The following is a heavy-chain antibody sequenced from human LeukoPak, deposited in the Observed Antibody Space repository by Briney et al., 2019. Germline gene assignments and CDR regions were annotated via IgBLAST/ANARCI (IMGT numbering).Heavy chain of an antibody. CDR2: INHSGST. J-gene: IGHJ4*02. CDR3: ARASSWLQLRYFDY. CDR1: GGSFSGYY. V-gene: IGHV4-34*01. D-gene: IGHD5-24*01. Sequence: PSETLSLTCAVYGGSFSGYYWSWIRQPPGKGLEWIGEINHSGSTNYNPSFKSRVTISVDTSKNQFSLKLSSVTAADTAVYYCARASSWLQLRYFDYWGQGTLVTVSS.